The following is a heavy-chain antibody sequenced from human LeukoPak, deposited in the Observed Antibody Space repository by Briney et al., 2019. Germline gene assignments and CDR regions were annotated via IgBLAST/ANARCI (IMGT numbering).Heavy chain of an antibody. J-gene: IGHJ3*02. CDR2: INPNSGGT. CDR1: GYTFTGYY. D-gene: IGHD2-2*01. CDR3: ARDLDIVVVPAAMYAFDI. V-gene: IGHV1-2*02. Sequence: ASVKVSCKASGYTFTGYYMHWVRQAPGQGLEWMGWINPNSGGTNYAQKFQGRVTMTRDTSISTAYMELSRLRSDDTAVYYCARDLDIVVVPAAMYAFDIWGQGTMVTVSS.